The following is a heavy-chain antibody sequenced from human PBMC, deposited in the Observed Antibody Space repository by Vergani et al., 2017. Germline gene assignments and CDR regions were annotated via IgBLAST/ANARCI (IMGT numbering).Heavy chain of an antibody. D-gene: IGHD5-18*01. Sequence: QLQLQESGPGLVKPSETLSLTCTVSGASISSSRYYWGWIRQPPGKGLEWIGTIYYSGSTYYNPSLKSRVTISVDTSKNQFSLKLTSVTAADTAVYYCARRGYSYGSPFDYWGQGILVTVSS. V-gene: IGHV4-39*01. CDR1: GASISSSRYY. CDR3: ARRGYSYGSPFDY. J-gene: IGHJ4*02. CDR2: IYYSGST.